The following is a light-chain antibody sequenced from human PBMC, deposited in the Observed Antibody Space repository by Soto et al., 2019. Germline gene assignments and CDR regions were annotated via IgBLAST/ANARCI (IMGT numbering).Light chain of an antibody. CDR1: QSMSDW. CDR2: RAS. Sequence: DIQMTQTPSTLSASIGDTVTISCRASQSMSDWLAWYQQKPGKAPRLLIYRASTLQRVVPSRFRGSGSGTEFALTISDLQADDFATYFCQQYHIYSWTFGQGTTVGIK. CDR3: QQYHIYSWT. J-gene: IGKJ1*01. V-gene: IGKV1-5*03.